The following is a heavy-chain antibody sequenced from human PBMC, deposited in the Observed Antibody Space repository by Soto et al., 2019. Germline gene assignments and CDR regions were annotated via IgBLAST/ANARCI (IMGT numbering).Heavy chain of an antibody. CDR1: GGTFSSYA. D-gene: IGHD3-22*01. J-gene: IGHJ4*02. CDR2: IIPIFGTA. Sequence: AASVKVSCKASGGTFSSYAISWVRQAPGQGLEWMGGIIPIFGTANYAQKFQGRVTITADESTSTAYMELSGLRSEDTAVYYCARDRKYYYDSSGYCLGYWGQGTLVTVSS. V-gene: IGHV1-69*13. CDR3: ARDRKYYYDSSGYCLGY.